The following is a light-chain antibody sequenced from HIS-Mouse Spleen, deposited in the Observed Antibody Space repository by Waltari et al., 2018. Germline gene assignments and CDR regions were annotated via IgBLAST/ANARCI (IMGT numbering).Light chain of an antibody. Sequence: QSALTQPASVSGSPGQSITISCTGTSSDVGGYNYVSWYQQHPGKAPKLMIYEVSNRPSGVSKRFSGSKSGNTASLTISGLQAEDEADYYCGSYTSSSSLVFGGGTKLTVL. J-gene: IGLJ3*02. V-gene: IGLV2-14*01. CDR2: EVS. CDR3: GSYTSSSSLV. CDR1: SSDVGGYNY.